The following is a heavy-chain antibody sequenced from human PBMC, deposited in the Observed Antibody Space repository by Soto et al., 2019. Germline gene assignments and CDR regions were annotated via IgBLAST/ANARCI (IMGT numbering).Heavy chain of an antibody. CDR2: IWYDGTNK. D-gene: IGHD4-17*01. Sequence: QVQLVESGGGVVQPGRSLRLSCATSGFTFSSYGMHWVRQGPGKGLEWVAVIWYDGTNKYYADSVNGRFTSSRDDSKNTLYLQMNSLRAEDTAVYYCARGPMTTVTTWGDWCFDLWGRGTLVTVSS. J-gene: IGHJ2*01. CDR3: ARGPMTTVTTWGDWCFDL. V-gene: IGHV3-33*01. CDR1: GFTFSSYG.